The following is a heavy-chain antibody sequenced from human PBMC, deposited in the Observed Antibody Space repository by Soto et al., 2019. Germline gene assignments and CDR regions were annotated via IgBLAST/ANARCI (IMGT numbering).Heavy chain of an antibody. J-gene: IGHJ6*02. D-gene: IGHD3-10*01. Sequence: LRLSCAASGFTFSSYAMHWVRQAPGKGLEWVAVISYDGSNKYYADSVKGRFTISRDNSKNTLYLQMNSLRAEDTAVYYCARDYGSGSYYNTLYYYGMDVWGQGTTVTVSS. CDR3: ARDYGSGSYYNTLYYYGMDV. CDR1: GFTFSSYA. CDR2: ISYDGSNK. V-gene: IGHV3-30-3*01.